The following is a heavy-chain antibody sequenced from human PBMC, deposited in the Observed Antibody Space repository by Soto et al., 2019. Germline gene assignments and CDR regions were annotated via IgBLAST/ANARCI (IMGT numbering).Heavy chain of an antibody. D-gene: IGHD3-10*01. J-gene: IGHJ4*02. Sequence: PGGSLRLSCAASGFTFSSSYMTWIRQPPGKGLEWLSYISGSGTTIHYADSVKGRFIVSRDNARNSLYLQMNSLRAEDTAFYYCASDPYYYSSAYWGEGILVTAPQ. CDR1: GFTFSSSY. V-gene: IGHV3-11*01. CDR3: ASDPYYYSSAY. CDR2: ISGSGTTI.